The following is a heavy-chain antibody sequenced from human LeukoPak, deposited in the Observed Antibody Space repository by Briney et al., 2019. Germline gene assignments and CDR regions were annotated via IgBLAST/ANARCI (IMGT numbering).Heavy chain of an antibody. Sequence: PGGSLRLSCAVSGFIFDDYAMHWVRQAPGKGLEWVSGITWGRDNLAYAASVKGRFTISRDNAKNTLYLQMNSLRAEDTAVYYCARGMWSYYDSSGYLPDYWGQGTLVTVSS. D-gene: IGHD3-22*01. V-gene: IGHV3-9*01. CDR3: ARGMWSYYDSSGYLPDY. CDR2: ITWGRDNL. CDR1: GFIFDDYA. J-gene: IGHJ4*02.